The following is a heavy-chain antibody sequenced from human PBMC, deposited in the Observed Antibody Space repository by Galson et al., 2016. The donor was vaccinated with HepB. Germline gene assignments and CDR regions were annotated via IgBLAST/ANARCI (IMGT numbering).Heavy chain of an antibody. V-gene: IGHV4-61*01. J-gene: IGHJ4*02. CDR2: SSSTGST. D-gene: IGHD2-15*01. CDR3: ARSAVVGPILFNY. Sequence: SETLSLTCTVSGGSVDSRSHSWNWIRQSPGKGLEWIGHSSSTGSTNYTPSLKSRVTMSVDTSKDQFSLRLSSVTAADTALYYCARSAVVGPILFNYWGQGILVIVSS. CDR1: GGSVDSRSHS.